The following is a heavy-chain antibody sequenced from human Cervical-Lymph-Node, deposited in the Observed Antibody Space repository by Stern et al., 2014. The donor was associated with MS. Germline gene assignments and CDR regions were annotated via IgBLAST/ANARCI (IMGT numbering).Heavy chain of an antibody. J-gene: IGHJ6*02. CDR2: VFYTGST. Sequence: VQLLESGPGLVKPSETLSLTCTVSGGFISSYYWSWIRQPPGKALEWIGNVFYTGSTNYNPSLKSRVTISLDTSKNQVSLNLNSVTTADTAVYYCTRAAGLYYYYGMDVWGQGTTVIVSS. V-gene: IGHV4-59*01. CDR3: TRAAGLYYYYGMDV. CDR1: GGFISSYY.